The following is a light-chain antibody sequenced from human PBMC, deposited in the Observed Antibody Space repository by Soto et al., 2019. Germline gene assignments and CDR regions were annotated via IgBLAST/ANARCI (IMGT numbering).Light chain of an antibody. V-gene: IGKV3-20*01. CDR3: QQYGSSPYT. CDR2: GAS. Sequence: EILLTQSPGTLSLSPGERATLSCRASQSVRNSYLAWYQQKPGQAPRLLIHGASGRATGITDRFSGSGSGTDFTLTISRLEPEDFAVYYCQQYGSSPYTFGQGTKLEI. J-gene: IGKJ2*01. CDR1: QSVRNSY.